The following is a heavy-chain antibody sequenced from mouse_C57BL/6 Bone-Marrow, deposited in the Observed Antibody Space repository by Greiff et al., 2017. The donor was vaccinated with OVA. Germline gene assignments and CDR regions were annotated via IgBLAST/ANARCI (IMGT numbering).Heavy chain of an antibody. Sequence: QVQLQQPGAELVKPGASVKLSCKASGYTFTSYWMHWVKQRPGRGLEWIGRIDPNSGGTKYNEKFKSKATLTVDKPSSTAYMQLSTLTSEDSAVYDCARITTVVATDAMDYWGQGTSVTVSS. J-gene: IGHJ4*01. V-gene: IGHV1-72*01. CDR2: IDPNSGGT. D-gene: IGHD1-1*01. CDR1: GYTFTSYW. CDR3: ARITTVVATDAMDY.